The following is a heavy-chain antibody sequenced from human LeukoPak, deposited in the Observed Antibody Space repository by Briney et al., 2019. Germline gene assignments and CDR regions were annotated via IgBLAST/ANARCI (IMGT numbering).Heavy chain of an antibody. J-gene: IGHJ3*02. CDR1: GGSISSSSYY. CDR2: IYYSGST. D-gene: IGHD1-26*01. Sequence: SETLSLTCTVSGGSISSSSYYWGWIRQPPGKGLEWIGSIYYSGSTYYNPSLKSRVTISVDTSKNQFSLKLSSVTAADTAVYYCARNGVERELLRLLHDAFDIWGQGTMVTVSS. CDR3: ARNGVERELLRLLHDAFDI. V-gene: IGHV4-39*07.